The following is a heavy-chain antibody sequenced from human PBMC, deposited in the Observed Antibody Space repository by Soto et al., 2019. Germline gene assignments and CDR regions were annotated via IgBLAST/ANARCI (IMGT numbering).Heavy chain of an antibody. CDR2: ISYSGTS. D-gene: IGHD3-10*01. CDR3: ARHGFGSLHGLVDV. V-gene: IGHV4-59*08. CDR1: GGSITNYY. Sequence: QVQLQESGPGLVKPSETLSLTCTVSGGSITNYYCSWFRQSPGKGLEWIGYISYSGTSAYNLSLKRRVTMSVDTSKTQFSLMLESVTATDTAVYYCARHGFGSLHGLVDVWGQGTTVIVS. J-gene: IGHJ6*02.